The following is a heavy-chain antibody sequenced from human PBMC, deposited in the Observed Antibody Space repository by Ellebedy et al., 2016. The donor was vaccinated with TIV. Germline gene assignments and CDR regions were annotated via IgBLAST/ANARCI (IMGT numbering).Heavy chain of an antibody. D-gene: IGHD1-26*01. CDR3: TKWEMRLNYFTD. V-gene: IGHV3-23*01. CDR2: INEHGRDT. CDR1: GFTFSNYA. J-gene: IGHJ4*02. Sequence: PGGSLRLSCAASGFTFSNYAMNWVRQAPGKGLEWVSGINEHGRDTFHADSVKGRFTISRDNARNTVHLQLNGLRAEDTAVYYCTKWEMRLNYFTDWGRGALVTVSS.